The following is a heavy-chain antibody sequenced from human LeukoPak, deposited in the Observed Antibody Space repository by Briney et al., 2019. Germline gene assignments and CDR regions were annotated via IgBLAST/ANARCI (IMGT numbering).Heavy chain of an antibody. Sequence: SETLSLTCNVSGASISSSYLSWIRQPPGEGLEWIGYFYHSGGTNYNPSLKHRATISLDTSKNEVSLKLRYVTAADTAVYYCARGASSSWYSLWKFWGQGTLVTVSS. CDR3: ARGASSSWYSLWKF. CDR1: GASISSSY. J-gene: IGHJ4*02. D-gene: IGHD6-13*01. V-gene: IGHV4-59*01. CDR2: FYHSGGT.